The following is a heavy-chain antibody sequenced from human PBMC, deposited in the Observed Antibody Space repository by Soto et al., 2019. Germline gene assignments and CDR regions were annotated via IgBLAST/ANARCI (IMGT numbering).Heavy chain of an antibody. CDR2: ISGSGGNT. Sequence: EVQLVESGGGLVQPGGSLRLSCAASGFTVSSYGMSWVRQAPGKGLEWVSVISGSGGNTYYADSVKGRFTIFRDNSKNPLNLQMKSLIAEDTAVYYCAKAWKYSSDMDVWGKGTTVTVSS. CDR1: GFTVSSYG. V-gene: IGHV3-23*04. CDR3: AKAWKYSSDMDV. J-gene: IGHJ6*03. D-gene: IGHD1-1*01.